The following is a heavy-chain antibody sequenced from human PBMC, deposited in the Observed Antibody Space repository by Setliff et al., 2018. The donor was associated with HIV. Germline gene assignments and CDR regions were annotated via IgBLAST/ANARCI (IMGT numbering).Heavy chain of an antibody. CDR2: RSTTGST. D-gene: IGHD1-26*01. Sequence: SETLSLTCTVSGGSISSYYWSWIRQPPGKGLEWIGFRSTTGSTNYNPSLRSRVTISVDTSKNQFSLRLTSVTAADTAVYYCASRRAAMWRGLFVGFENWGQGTLVTVSS. CDR3: ASRRAAMWRGLFVGFEN. V-gene: IGHV4-4*09. CDR1: GGSISSYY. J-gene: IGHJ4*02.